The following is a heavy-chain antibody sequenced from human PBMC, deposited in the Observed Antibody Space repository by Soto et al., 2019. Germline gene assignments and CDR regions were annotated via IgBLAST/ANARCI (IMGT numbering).Heavy chain of an antibody. CDR1: GGTFSSYA. Sequence: SVKVSCKASGGTFSSYAISWVGQAPGQGLEWVGGLVPIYRTADYAQKFQGRVTITADESARTSYMELGSLKSQDTAVYYCVRDSGAKLSSSWGQGTLVTVSS. CDR2: LVPIYRTA. D-gene: IGHD6-13*01. J-gene: IGHJ4*02. V-gene: IGHV1-69*13. CDR3: VRDSGAKLSSS.